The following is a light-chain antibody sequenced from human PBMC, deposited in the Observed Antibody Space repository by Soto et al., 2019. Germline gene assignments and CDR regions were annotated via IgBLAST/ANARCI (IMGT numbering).Light chain of an antibody. CDR2: GAS. V-gene: IGKV3-11*01. CDR1: QSVSGSY. Sequence: EIVLTQSPVTLSLSPGERATLSCWASQSVSGSYLAWYQQKPGQPPRLLIYGASNRATGIPARFSGSGSGTDFTLTISSLEPEDFAVYYCQQRSNWPVTFGQGTRLEIK. CDR3: QQRSNWPVT. J-gene: IGKJ5*01.